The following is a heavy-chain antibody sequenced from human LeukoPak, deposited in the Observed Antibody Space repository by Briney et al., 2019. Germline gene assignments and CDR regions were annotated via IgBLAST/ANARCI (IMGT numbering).Heavy chain of an antibody. V-gene: IGHV1-69*04. CDR2: IIPILGIA. CDR1: GGTFSSYA. Sequence: GASVKVSCKTSGGTFSSYAISWVRQAPGQGLEWMGRIIPILGIANYAQKFQGRVTITADKSTSTAYMELSSLRSEDTAVYYCASHIAAAGRPFDYWGQGTLVTVSS. CDR3: ASHIAAAGRPFDY. J-gene: IGHJ4*02. D-gene: IGHD6-13*01.